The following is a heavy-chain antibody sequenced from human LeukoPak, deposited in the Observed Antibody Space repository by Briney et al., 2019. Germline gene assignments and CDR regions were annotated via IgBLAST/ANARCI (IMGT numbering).Heavy chain of an antibody. CDR1: GFTFSNAW. CDR3: ARRGRYCTGANCYTGYFQH. Sequence: PGGSLRLSCAASGFTFSNAWMSWIRQSPGKGLEWIGEINHRGSTNYNPSLKSRVTISVDTSKKQFSLNLSSVTAADTAVYYCARRGRYCTGANCYTGYFQHWGQGTLVTVSS. V-gene: IGHV4-34*01. D-gene: IGHD2-2*02. J-gene: IGHJ1*01. CDR2: INHRGST.